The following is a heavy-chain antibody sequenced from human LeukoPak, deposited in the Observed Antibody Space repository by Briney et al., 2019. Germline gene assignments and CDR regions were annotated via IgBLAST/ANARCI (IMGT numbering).Heavy chain of an antibody. CDR1: GYTFTSYG. CDR3: ARELSGFAENYFDY. CDR2: ISAYNGNT. Sequence: ASVKVSCKASGYTFTSYGISWVRQAPGQGLEWMGWISAYNGNTNYAQKLQGRVTMTTDTPTSTDYMELRSLRSDDTAVYYCARELSGFAENYFDYWGKGTLVTVSS. J-gene: IGHJ4*02. D-gene: IGHD3-10*01. V-gene: IGHV1-18*01.